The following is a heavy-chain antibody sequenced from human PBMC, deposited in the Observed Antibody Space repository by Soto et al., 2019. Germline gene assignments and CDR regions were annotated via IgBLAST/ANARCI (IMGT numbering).Heavy chain of an antibody. Sequence: GGSLRLSCLASGFAFSSRGMHWVRQAPGKGLEWVALISYDGRNEKYAESLKGRFTISRDNSESTLYLQMNGLRPEDAAVYYCVKDFGSGYLQVGADLWGQGTQVTDSS. V-gene: IGHV3-30*18. J-gene: IGHJ5*02. CDR2: ISYDGRNE. CDR1: GFAFSSRG. CDR3: VKDFGSGYLQVGADL. D-gene: IGHD2-15*01.